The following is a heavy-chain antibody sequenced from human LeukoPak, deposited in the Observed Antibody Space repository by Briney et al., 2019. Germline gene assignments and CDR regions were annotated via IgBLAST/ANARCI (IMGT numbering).Heavy chain of an antibody. Sequence: GESLRLSCAASGFTFDDYAMNWVRQVPGGGLEWVSGINWNGRITEYADSVKDRFTISRQNTKNSLYLYMNNLGGEDTALYFCARESVQLWLRDTYYYMDVWGKGTTVTVSS. CDR3: ARESVQLWLRDTYYYMDV. J-gene: IGHJ6*03. CDR1: GFTFDDYA. CDR2: INWNGRIT. V-gene: IGHV3-20*04. D-gene: IGHD5-18*01.